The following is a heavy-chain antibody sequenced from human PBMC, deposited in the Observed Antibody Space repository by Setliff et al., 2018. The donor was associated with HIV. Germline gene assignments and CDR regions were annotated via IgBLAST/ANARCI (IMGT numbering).Heavy chain of an antibody. Sequence: PGESLKISCAASGFTFSSYWMSWVRQAPGKGPEWVANIKKDGSEKYYVDSVKGRFTISRDNAKNSLYLQMNSLRAEDTAVYYCTRYPWAFDIWGQGTMVTVSS. J-gene: IGHJ3*02. CDR3: TRYPWAFDI. V-gene: IGHV3-7*03. CDR1: GFTFSSYW. CDR2: IKKDGSEK.